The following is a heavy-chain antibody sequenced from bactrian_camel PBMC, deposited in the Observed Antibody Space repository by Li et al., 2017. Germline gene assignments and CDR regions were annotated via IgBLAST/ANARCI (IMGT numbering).Heavy chain of an antibody. J-gene: IGHJ4*01. CDR2: LFILGSRT. V-gene: IGHV3S40*01. D-gene: IGHD2*01. Sequence: VQLVESGGGSVQAGGSLRLSCAAAGVTYVSDCMGWSRQAPGKEREGVATLFILGSRTYYADSVKGRFTISRDNAGGNTASLQMSSLKPEDTAMYYCTAEARFPCPIQSYDLRYRGQGTQVTVS. CDR1: GVTYVSDC.